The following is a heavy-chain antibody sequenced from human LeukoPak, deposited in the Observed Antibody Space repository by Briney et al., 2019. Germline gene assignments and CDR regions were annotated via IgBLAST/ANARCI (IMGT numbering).Heavy chain of an antibody. CDR1: GFTFSTFW. D-gene: IGHD1-1*01. CDR3: ARGGTFVSDY. J-gene: IGHJ4*02. V-gene: IGHV3-7*01. Sequence: GGSLRLSCAASGFTFSTFWMSWVRQAPGKGLEWVTNIKEDGSEKYYVDSMKGRFTVSRDNAKNSLYLQMNSLKAEDTAVYYCARGGTFVSDYWGQGTLVTVSS. CDR2: IKEDGSEK.